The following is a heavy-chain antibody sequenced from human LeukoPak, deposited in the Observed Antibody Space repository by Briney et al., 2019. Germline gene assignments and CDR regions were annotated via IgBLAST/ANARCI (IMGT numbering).Heavy chain of an antibody. D-gene: IGHD3-22*01. J-gene: IGHJ4*02. CDR3: ARVGDDSSGIKDY. CDR1: GFTFSSYS. Sequence: PGGSLRLSCAASGFTFSSYSMNWVRQAPGKGLEWVSYISSSSSTIYYADSVKGRFTISRDNSKNTLYLQMNSLRAEDTAVYYCARVGDDSSGIKDYWGQGTLVTVSS. CDR2: ISSSSSTI. V-gene: IGHV3-48*01.